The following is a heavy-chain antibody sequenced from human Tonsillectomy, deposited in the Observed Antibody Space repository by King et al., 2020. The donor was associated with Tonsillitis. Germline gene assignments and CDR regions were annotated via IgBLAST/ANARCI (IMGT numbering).Heavy chain of an antibody. CDR3: ARDPYYYYMDV. J-gene: IGHJ6*03. CDR1: GFTFRDDY. V-gene: IGHV3-11*05. Sequence: VQLVESGGGLVKPGGSLRLSCASSGFTFRDDYISWIRQAPGKGLEGVSYISSSSSYTNYANSVKGRFTISRDNAKNSLYLQMNSLRAEDTAVYYCARDPYYYYMDVWGKGTTVTVSS. CDR2: ISSSSSYT.